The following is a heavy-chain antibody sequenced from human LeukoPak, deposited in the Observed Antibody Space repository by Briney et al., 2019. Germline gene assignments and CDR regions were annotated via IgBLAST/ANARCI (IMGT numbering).Heavy chain of an antibody. CDR3: AREELGIGAFDI. D-gene: IGHD7-27*01. CDR1: GFTFSNYG. V-gene: IGHV3-74*01. CDR2: INSDGSST. Sequence: GGSLRLSCAASGFTFSNYGMTWVRQAPGKGLVWVSRINSDGSSTSYADSVKGRFTISRDNAKNTLYLQMNSLRAEDTAVYYCAREELGIGAFDIWGQGTMVTVSS. J-gene: IGHJ3*02.